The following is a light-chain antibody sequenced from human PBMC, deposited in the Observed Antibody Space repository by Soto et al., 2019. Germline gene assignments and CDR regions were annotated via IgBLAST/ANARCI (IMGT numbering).Light chain of an antibody. CDR1: QSVSXSY. J-gene: IGKJ4*01. Sequence: EIVLTQSPGTLSLSPGERATLSCRASQSVSXSYLAWYQQKPGQAPRLLIYGASSRATGIPDRFSGSGSGTDFTLTISRLEPEDFAVYYCQQYGSSQAFGGGTKVEIK. CDR3: QQYGSSQA. V-gene: IGKV3-20*01. CDR2: GAS.